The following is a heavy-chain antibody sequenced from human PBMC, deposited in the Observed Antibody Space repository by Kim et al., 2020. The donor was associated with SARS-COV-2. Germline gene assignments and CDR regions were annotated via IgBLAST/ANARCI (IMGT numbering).Heavy chain of an antibody. J-gene: IGHJ4*02. CDR2: ISYDGSNK. CDR3: AKDRLRLLWFGEIDY. Sequence: GGSLRLSCAASGFTFSSYGMHWVRQAPGKGLEWVAVISYDGSNKYYADSVKGRFTISRDNSKNTLYLQMNSLRAEDTAVYYCAKDRLRLLWFGEIDYWGQGTLVTVSA. D-gene: IGHD3-10*01. CDR1: GFTFSSYG. V-gene: IGHV3-30*18.